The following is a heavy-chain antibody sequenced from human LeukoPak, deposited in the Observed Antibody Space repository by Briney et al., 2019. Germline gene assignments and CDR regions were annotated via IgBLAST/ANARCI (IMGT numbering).Heavy chain of an antibody. Sequence: ASVKVSCKASGYTFTGYYMHWVRQAPGQGLEWMGWINPNSGGTNYAQKFQGRVTMTRDTSISTAYMELSRLRSDDTAVYYCARDQRDYGEGGDYYYYYGMDVWGQGTTVTVSS. V-gene: IGHV1-2*02. D-gene: IGHD3-16*01. J-gene: IGHJ6*02. CDR3: ARDQRDYGEGGDYYYYYGMDV. CDR1: GYTFTGYY. CDR2: INPNSGGT.